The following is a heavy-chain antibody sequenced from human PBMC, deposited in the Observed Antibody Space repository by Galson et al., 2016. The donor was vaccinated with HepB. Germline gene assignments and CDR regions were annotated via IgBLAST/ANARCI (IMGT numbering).Heavy chain of an antibody. Sequence: SLRLSCAASGFIFIIYYMHWARRAPGRGLEFVSAISSDGGTTYYADSVRGRFTISRDNSKKTLYLQMSSLRPEDTAVYYCVKDRSIRVADYFDSWGQGTLVTVSS. J-gene: IGHJ4*02. D-gene: IGHD6-19*01. V-gene: IGHV3-64D*06. CDR1: GFIFIIYY. CDR2: ISSDGGTT. CDR3: VKDRSIRVADYFDS.